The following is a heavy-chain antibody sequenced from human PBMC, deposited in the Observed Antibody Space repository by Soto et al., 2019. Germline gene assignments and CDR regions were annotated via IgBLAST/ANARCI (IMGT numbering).Heavy chain of an antibody. V-gene: IGHV4-30-2*01. CDR1: GGSISSGGYS. CDR3: ARGYGGNSDGMDV. J-gene: IGHJ6*02. Sequence: SETLSLTCAVSGGSISSGGYSWSWIRQPPGKGLERIGYIYHSGSTYYNPSLKSRVTISVDRSKNQFSLKLSSVTAADTAVYYCARGYGGNSDGMDVWGQGTTVTVSS. D-gene: IGHD4-17*01. CDR2: IYHSGST.